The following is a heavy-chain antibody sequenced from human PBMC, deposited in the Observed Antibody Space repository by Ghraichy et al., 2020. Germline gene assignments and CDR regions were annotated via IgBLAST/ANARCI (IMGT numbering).Heavy chain of an antibody. D-gene: IGHD5-12*01. CDR3: ARYALGYYGMDV. CDR2: ISYDGSNK. V-gene: IGHV3-30*03. Sequence: GGSLRLSCVASGFTFSSYGMHWVRQAPGKGLEWVAVISYDGSNKYYADSVKGRFTISRDNSKNTLYLQMNSLRAEDTAVYYCARYALGYYGMDVWGQGTTVTVSS. J-gene: IGHJ6*02. CDR1: GFTFSSYG.